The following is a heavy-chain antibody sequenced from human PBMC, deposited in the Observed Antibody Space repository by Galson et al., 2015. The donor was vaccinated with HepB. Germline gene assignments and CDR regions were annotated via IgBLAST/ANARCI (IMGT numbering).Heavy chain of an antibody. Sequence: SLRLSCAASGFTFSNAWMNWVRQAPGKGLEWVGRIKSKTDGGTTDYAAPVKGRFTISRDDSKNTLYLQMNSLKTEDTAVYYCTTQYCSSTSCYPYFDYWGQGTLVTVSS. CDR3: TTQYCSSTSCYPYFDY. V-gene: IGHV3-15*07. J-gene: IGHJ4*02. CDR1: GFTFSNAW. D-gene: IGHD2-2*01. CDR2: IKSKTDGGTT.